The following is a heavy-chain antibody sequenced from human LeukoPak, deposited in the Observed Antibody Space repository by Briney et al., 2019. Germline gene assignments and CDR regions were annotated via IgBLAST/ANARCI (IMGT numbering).Heavy chain of an antibody. Sequence: PSETLSLTCAVYGGSFSGYYWSWIRQPPGKGLEWIGEINHSGSTNYNPSLKSRVTISVDTSKNQFSLKLSSVTAADTAVYYCARGGPISSGWRKRGNWFDPWGQGTLVTVSP. CDR1: GGSFSGYY. V-gene: IGHV4-34*01. CDR3: ARGGPISSGWRKRGNWFDP. D-gene: IGHD6-19*01. CDR2: INHSGST. J-gene: IGHJ5*02.